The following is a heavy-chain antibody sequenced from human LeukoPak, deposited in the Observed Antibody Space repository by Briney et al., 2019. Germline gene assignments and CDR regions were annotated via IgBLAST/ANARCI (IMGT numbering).Heavy chain of an antibody. CDR2: ISPIFHIP. CDR3: ATGHSSGWQVDY. J-gene: IGHJ4*02. Sequence: GASVKVSCKASGGTFSSYAISWVRQAPGQGLEWMGRISPIFHIPNYAQNFQGRVTITADKSTSTAYMELSSLRSEDTAVYYCATGHSSGWQVDYWGQGTLVTVSS. D-gene: IGHD6-19*01. V-gene: IGHV1-69*04. CDR1: GGTFSSYA.